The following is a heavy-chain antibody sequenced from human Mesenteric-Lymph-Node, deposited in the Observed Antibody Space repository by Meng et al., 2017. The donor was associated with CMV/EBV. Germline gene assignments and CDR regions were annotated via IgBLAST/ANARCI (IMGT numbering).Heavy chain of an antibody. V-gene: IGHV4-39*01. CDR2: IYYSGST. Sequence: SETLSLTCTVSGGSISSSSYYWGWIRQPPGKGLEWIGSIYYSGSTYYNPSLKSRVTISVDTSKNQFSLKLSSVTAADTAVYYYARLRRGVATYGMDVWGQGTTVTVSS. D-gene: IGHD3-10*01. J-gene: IGHJ6*02. CDR3: ARLRRGVATYGMDV. CDR1: GGSISSSSYY.